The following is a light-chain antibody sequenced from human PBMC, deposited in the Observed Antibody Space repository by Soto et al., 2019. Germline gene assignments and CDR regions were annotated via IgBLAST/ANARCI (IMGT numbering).Light chain of an antibody. Sequence: QSVLTQPRSVSGSPGQSVTVSCTGTSGDVGAYNYISWYQQHPGKAPKLMIYDVTEWPSGVPDRFSGSKSGNTASLTVSGLQAEDEADYYCSSYAGSNNLVFGGGTKLTVL. CDR1: SGDVGAYNY. V-gene: IGLV2-11*01. CDR2: DVT. CDR3: SSYAGSNNLV. J-gene: IGLJ2*01.